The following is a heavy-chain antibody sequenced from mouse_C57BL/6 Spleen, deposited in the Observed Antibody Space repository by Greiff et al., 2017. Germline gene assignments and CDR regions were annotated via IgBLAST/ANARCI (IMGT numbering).Heavy chain of an antibody. CDR2: ILPGSGST. CDR3: ARGAITTVVALYYYAMDY. Sequence: VQLKESGAELMKPGASVKLSCKATGYTFTGYWIEWVKQRPGHGLEWIGEILPGSGSTNYNEKFKGKATFTADTSSNTAYMQLSSLTTEDSAIYYCARGAITTVVALYYYAMDYWGQGTSVTVSS. J-gene: IGHJ4*01. D-gene: IGHD1-1*01. CDR1: GYTFTGYW. V-gene: IGHV1-9*01.